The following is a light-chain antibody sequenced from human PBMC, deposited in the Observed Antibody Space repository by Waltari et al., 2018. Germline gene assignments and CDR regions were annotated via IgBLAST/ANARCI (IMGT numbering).Light chain of an antibody. CDR3: CSYTGSSTSYG. J-gene: IGLJ1*01. CDR1: STDLASYNL. CDR2: EAT. Sequence: QSALSQPASVSGSPGQSLTITCTGASTDLASYNLVAWYQHHPNRAPKLIIYEATKRPSGISTRFSGAKSGATASLRISGLQADDEAGYYCCSYTGSSTSYGCGGGTKVTVL. V-gene: IGLV2-23*01.